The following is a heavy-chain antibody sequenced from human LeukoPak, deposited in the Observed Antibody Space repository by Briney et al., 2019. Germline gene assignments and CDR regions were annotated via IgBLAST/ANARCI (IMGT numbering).Heavy chain of an antibody. Sequence: PGGSLRLSCAASGFTFNNYAMSWVRQVPGKGLEWVSAIGDYGVHIYYADSVKGRFTISRDNSKNTVHLQMNRLRADDTAIYSCVKEPATTRIADSWGLGTLVTVSS. CDR2: IGDYGVHI. V-gene: IGHV3-23*01. J-gene: IGHJ4*02. D-gene: IGHD1-1*01. CDR1: GFTFNNYA. CDR3: VKEPATTRIADS.